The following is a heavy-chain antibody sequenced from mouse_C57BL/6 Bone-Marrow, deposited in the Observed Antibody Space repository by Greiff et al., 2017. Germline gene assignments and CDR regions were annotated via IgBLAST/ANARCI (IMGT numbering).Heavy chain of an antibody. V-gene: IGHV1-82*01. J-gene: IGHJ2*01. CDR2: IYPGAGDT. CDR1: GYAFSSSW. CDR3: AKLYGNYGFNY. D-gene: IGHD2-1*01. Sequence: QVQLQQSGPELVKPGASVKISCKASGYAFSSSWMNWVKQRPGKGLEWIGRIYPGAGDTNYNGKFKGKATLTADKSSSTAYMQLSSLTSEDSAVYFCAKLYGNYGFNYWGQDTTLTVSS.